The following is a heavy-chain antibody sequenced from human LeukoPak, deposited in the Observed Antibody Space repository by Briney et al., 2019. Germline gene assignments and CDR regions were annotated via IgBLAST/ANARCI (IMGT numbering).Heavy chain of an antibody. V-gene: IGHV3-23*01. Sequence: QTGGSLRLSCAASGFTFSSYVMSWVRQAPGKGLEWVSSFSDSGGSTYYTDSVKGRFTISRDTSKNTLFLQMNSLRAEDTAIYYCAKGMDYYYHGMDVWGQGTTVTVSS. D-gene: IGHD5-24*01. J-gene: IGHJ6*02. CDR3: AKGMDYYYHGMDV. CDR2: FSDSGGST. CDR1: GFTFSSYV.